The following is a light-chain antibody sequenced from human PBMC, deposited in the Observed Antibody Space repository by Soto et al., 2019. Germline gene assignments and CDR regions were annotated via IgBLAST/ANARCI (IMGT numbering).Light chain of an antibody. Sequence: QPVLTQPASVSGSPGQSITISCTGTSSDIGSYNFVSWYQQYPGKAPKVMIYEVNNRPSGVSNRFSGSKSGNTASLTISGLQAEDEADYYCSSYTISRTRVFGGGTKLTVL. CDR1: SSDIGSYNF. CDR3: SSYTISRTRV. V-gene: IGLV2-14*01. J-gene: IGLJ3*02. CDR2: EVN.